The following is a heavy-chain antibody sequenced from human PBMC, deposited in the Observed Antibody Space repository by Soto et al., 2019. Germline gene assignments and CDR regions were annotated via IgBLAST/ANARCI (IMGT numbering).Heavy chain of an antibody. Sequence: PSETLSLTCTVSGGSISSYYWSWIRQPPGKGLEWIGYIYYSGSTNYNPSLKSRVTISVDTSKNQFSLKLSSVTAADTAVYYCARRLADSSGWYYFDYWGQGTLVTVSS. CDR2: IYYSGST. V-gene: IGHV4-59*08. CDR3: ARRLADSSGWYYFDY. CDR1: GGSISSYY. D-gene: IGHD6-19*01. J-gene: IGHJ4*02.